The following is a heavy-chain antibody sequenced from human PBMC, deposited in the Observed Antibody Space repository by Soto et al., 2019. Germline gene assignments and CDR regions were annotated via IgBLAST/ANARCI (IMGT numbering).Heavy chain of an antibody. D-gene: IGHD5-18*01. CDR2: IIPIFGTA. Sequence: QVQLVQSGAEVKKPGSSVKVSCKASGGTFSSYAISWVRQAPGEGLEWMGGIIPIFGTANYAQKFHGRVTITADESMSKAYMEVSSVRSEDTAVYYCARMDTAMVRVYYYGIDVWGQGTTVTVSS. V-gene: IGHV1-69*12. CDR1: GGTFSSYA. CDR3: ARMDTAMVRVYYYGIDV. J-gene: IGHJ6*02.